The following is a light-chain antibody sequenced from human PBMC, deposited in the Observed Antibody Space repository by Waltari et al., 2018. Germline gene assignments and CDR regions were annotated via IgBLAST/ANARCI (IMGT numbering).Light chain of an antibody. CDR3: QQYYSSPPT. CDR1: QGISNS. Sequence: DIQMTQSPSSLSASLGDTVSITCRASQGISNSLAWYQQKPAKAPKLLFSAASKLENGVPSRFSGGGSGTDYTLTISSLQSEDFATYYCQQYYSSPPTFGQGTKVDIK. CDR2: AAS. J-gene: IGKJ1*01. V-gene: IGKV1-NL1*01.